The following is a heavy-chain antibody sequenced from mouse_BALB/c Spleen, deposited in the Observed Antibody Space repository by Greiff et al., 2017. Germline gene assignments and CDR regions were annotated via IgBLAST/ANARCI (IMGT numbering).Heavy chain of an antibody. CDR2: IWGDGST. CDR1: GFSLTGYG. V-gene: IGHV2-6-7*01. Sequence: VQLQQSGPGLVAPSQSLSITCTVSGFSLTGYGVNWVRQPPGKGLEWLGMIWGDGSTDYNSALKSRLSISKDNSKSQVFLKMNSLQTDDTARYYCARDRGDLLWFFDYWGQGTTLTVSS. CDR3: ARDRGDLLWFFDY. D-gene: IGHD2-2*01. J-gene: IGHJ2*01.